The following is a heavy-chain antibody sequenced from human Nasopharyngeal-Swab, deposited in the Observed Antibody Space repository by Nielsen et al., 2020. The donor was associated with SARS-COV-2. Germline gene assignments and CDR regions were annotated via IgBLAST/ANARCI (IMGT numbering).Heavy chain of an antibody. CDR1: GGTFSSYA. CDR2: IIPIFGTA. V-gene: IGHV1-69*13. CDR3: AKVSRITGTTFFDY. J-gene: IGHJ4*02. D-gene: IGHD1-7*01. Sequence: SVKVSCKASGGTFSSYAISWVRQAPGQGLEWMGGIIPIFGTANYAQKFQGRVTITADESTSTAYMELSSLRSEDTAVYYCAKVSRITGTTFFDYWGQGTLVTVSS.